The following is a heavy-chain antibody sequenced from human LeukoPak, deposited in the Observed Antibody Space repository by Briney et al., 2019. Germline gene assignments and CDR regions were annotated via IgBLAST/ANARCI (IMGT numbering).Heavy chain of an antibody. D-gene: IGHD1-14*01. CDR2: VYYCGST. Sequence: RASETLSLTCTVSGGSISSYYWSWIRQPPGKGLEWIGYVYYCGSTNCNPSLKSRVTTSVDTSKNLFSLKLNSVTAADTAVYYCARGTGGDYWGQGTLVTVSS. V-gene: IGHV4-59*01. J-gene: IGHJ4*02. CDR3: ARGTGGDY. CDR1: GGSISSYY.